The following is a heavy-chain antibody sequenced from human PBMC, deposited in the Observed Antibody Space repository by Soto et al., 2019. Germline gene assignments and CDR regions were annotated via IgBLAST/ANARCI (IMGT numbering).Heavy chain of an antibody. V-gene: IGHV4-39*01. Sequence: QLQLQESGPGLVKPSETLSLTCTVSGGSISSSSYYWGWIRQPPGKGLEWIGSIYYSGSTYYNPSLKIRVTISVDTSKNQFSLKLSSVTAADTAVYYCASIRITMVRGVIVKPEFDYWGQGTLVTVSS. CDR3: ASIRITMVRGVIVKPEFDY. CDR1: GGSISSSSYY. J-gene: IGHJ4*02. D-gene: IGHD3-10*01. CDR2: IYYSGST.